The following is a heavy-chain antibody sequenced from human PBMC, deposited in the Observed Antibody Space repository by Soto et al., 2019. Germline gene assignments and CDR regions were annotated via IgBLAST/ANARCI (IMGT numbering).Heavy chain of an antibody. CDR1: GFTFSNAW. CDR3: TTAFGDGGNSFDY. V-gene: IGHV3-15*01. Sequence: GGSLRLSCAASGFTFSNAWMSWVRQAPGKGLEWVGRIKSKTDGGTTDYAAPVKGRFTISRDDSKNTLYLQMNSLKTEDTAVYYCTTAFGDGGNSFDYWGQGTLVTVSS. D-gene: IGHD2-15*01. CDR2: IKSKTDGGTT. J-gene: IGHJ4*02.